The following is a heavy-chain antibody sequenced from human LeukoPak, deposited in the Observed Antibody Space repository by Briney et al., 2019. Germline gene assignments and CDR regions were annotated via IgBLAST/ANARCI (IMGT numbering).Heavy chain of an antibody. J-gene: IGHJ5*02. V-gene: IGHV3-23*01. CDR1: GFTFSNYG. D-gene: IGHD3-10*01. CDR3: AKDPYPIAGSGSNWFDP. CDR2: ISGSGGST. Sequence: PGGTLRLPCAASGFTFSNYGMSWVRQAPGKGLEWVSAISGSGGSTYYADSVKGRFTISRDNSKNTLYLQMNSLRAEDTAVYYCAKDPYPIAGSGSNWFDPWGQGTLVTVSS.